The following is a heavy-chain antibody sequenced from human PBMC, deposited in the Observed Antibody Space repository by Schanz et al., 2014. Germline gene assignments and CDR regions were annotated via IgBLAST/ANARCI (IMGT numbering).Heavy chain of an antibody. V-gene: IGHV1-69*08. D-gene: IGHD3-9*01. CDR3: AKVDRTRYYAMDV. CDR2: IIPILDKT. Sequence: QVQLVQSGAEVKKPGSSVKVSCKASGGTFSSSTLTWVRQAPGQGLEWMGRIIPILDKTNYAQKFQGRVTMTADKSTSTVYMEVSCLRSEDTAVYYCAKVDRTRYYAMDVWGQGTTXTVSS. J-gene: IGHJ6*02. CDR1: GGTFSSST.